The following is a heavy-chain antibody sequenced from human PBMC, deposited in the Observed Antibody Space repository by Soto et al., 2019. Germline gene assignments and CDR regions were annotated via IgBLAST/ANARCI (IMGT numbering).Heavy chain of an antibody. J-gene: IGHJ6*02. Sequence: GGSLRLSCAASGFTFSSYAMHWVRQAPGKGLEWVAVISYDGSNKYYADSVKGRFTISRDNSKNTLYLQMNSLRAEDTAVYYCARELGYSYGYYYYGMDVWGQGTTVTV. V-gene: IGHV3-30-3*01. CDR1: GFTFSSYA. D-gene: IGHD5-18*01. CDR2: ISYDGSNK. CDR3: ARELGYSYGYYYYGMDV.